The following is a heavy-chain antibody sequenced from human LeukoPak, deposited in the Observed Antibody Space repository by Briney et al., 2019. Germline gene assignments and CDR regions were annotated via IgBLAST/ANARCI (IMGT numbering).Heavy chain of an antibody. D-gene: IGHD3-10*01. CDR1: GFTFSSYS. Sequence: GGSLRLSCAASGFTFSSYSMNWVRQAPGKGLEWVSSISGSSSYIYYADSVKGRFSISRDNAKNSLYLQMNSLRAEDTAVYYCATTTLLWFGELLDDYWGQGTLVTVSS. CDR2: ISGSSSYI. J-gene: IGHJ4*02. V-gene: IGHV3-21*01. CDR3: ATTTLLWFGELLDDY.